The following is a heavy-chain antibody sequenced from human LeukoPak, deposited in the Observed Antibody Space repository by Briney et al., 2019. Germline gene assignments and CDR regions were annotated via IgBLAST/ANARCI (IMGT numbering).Heavy chain of an antibody. D-gene: IGHD6-19*01. Sequence: PGGSLRLSCAASGFTFSSYSMNWVRQAPGKGLEWVSSISSSSSYIYYADSVKGRFTISRDNAKNSLYLQMNSLRAEDTAVYYCARSRIAVNWFDPWGQGTLVTVSS. CDR2: ISSSSSYI. CDR1: GFTFSSYS. J-gene: IGHJ5*02. CDR3: ARSRIAVNWFDP. V-gene: IGHV3-21*01.